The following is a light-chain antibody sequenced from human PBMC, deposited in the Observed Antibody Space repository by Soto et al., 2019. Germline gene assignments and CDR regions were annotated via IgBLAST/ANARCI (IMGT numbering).Light chain of an antibody. V-gene: IGKV1-8*01. CDR3: QQYYSYPWT. CDR2: AAS. CDR1: QGISSY. J-gene: IGKJ1*01. Sequence: AIRMTQSPSSFSASTGDRVTITCRASQGISSYLAWYQQKPGKAPKLLIYAASNWQSGVPSRFSGSGSGTDFTLTISCLQSEDFATYYCQQYYSYPWTFGQGTKVEIK.